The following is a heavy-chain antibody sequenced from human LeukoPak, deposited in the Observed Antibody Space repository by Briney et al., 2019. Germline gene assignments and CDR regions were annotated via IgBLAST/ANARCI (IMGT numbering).Heavy chain of an antibody. D-gene: IGHD1-1*01. CDR2: IYHSGHT. V-gene: IGHV4-59*08. CDR3: ARSHTTMRWFDP. Sequence: SETLSLTCTVSGASVSSDYWSWIRQSPGKGLEWIGYIYHSGHTMSNPSLKSRVSLSLDTSNNQFSLKLSSVTAADTAVYYCARSHTTMRWFDPWGQGTLVTVSS. CDR1: GASVSSDY. J-gene: IGHJ5*02.